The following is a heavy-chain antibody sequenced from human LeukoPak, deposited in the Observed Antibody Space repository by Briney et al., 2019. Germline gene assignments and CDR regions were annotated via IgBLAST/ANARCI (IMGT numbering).Heavy chain of an antibody. D-gene: IGHD6-19*01. J-gene: IGHJ4*02. CDR1: GFTVSSNY. Sequence: GGSLRLSCAASGFTVSSNYMSWVRQAPGKGLEWVSAISGSGGSTYYADSVKGRFTISRDNSKNMVYLQLNSLRAEDTAVYYCARTREQWQVLDYWGQGILVTVSS. CDR2: ISGSGGST. V-gene: IGHV3-66*02. CDR3: ARTREQWQVLDY.